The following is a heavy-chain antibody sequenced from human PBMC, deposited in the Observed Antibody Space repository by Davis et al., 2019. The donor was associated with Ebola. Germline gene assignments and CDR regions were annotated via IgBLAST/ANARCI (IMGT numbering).Heavy chain of an antibody. Sequence: NVQGRVTMTTDTSTSTAYMEVGSLRDEDTAVYYCARGVGAYYFDYWGQGTLVTVSS. J-gene: IGHJ4*02. V-gene: IGHV1-18*01. D-gene: IGHD1-26*01. CDR3: ARGVGAYYFDY.